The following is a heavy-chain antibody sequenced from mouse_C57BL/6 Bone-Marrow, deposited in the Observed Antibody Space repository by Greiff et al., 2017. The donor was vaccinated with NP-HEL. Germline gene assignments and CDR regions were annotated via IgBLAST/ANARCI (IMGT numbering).Heavy chain of an antibody. CDR3: ARRRIYDGYYERYFDV. CDR1: GFTFSSYT. Sequence: DVKLVESGGGLVKPGGSLKLSCAASGFTFSSYTMSWVRQTPEKRLEWVATISGGGGNTYYPDSVKGRFTISRDNAKNTLYMQLSSLRSEDTALYDCARRRIYDGYYERYFDVWGTGTTVTVSS. D-gene: IGHD2-3*01. J-gene: IGHJ1*03. CDR2: ISGGGGNT. V-gene: IGHV5-9*01.